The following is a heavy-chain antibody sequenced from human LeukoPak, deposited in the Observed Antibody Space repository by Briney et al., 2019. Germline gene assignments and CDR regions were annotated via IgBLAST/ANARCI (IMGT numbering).Heavy chain of an antibody. J-gene: IGHJ1*01. CDR1: GFTFDDYA. Sequence: TGGSLRLSCAASGFTFDDYAMHWVRQAPGKGLEWVSGIRWNSGSIGYADSVKGRFTISRDNAKNSLYLQMNSLRAEDTALYYCAKDIGADKIAAAGTRHFQHWGQGTLVTVSS. V-gene: IGHV3-9*01. CDR2: IRWNSGSI. D-gene: IGHD6-13*01. CDR3: AKDIGADKIAAAGTRHFQH.